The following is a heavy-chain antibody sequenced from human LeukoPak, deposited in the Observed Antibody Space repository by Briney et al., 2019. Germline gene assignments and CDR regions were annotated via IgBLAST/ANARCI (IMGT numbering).Heavy chain of an antibody. J-gene: IGHJ4*02. CDR2: IKSKTDGGTT. V-gene: IGHV3-15*01. Sequence: GGSLRLSCAASGFTFSNAWMSWVRQAPGKGLEWVGRIKSKTDGGTTDYAAPVKGRFTISRGDSKNTLYLQMNSLKTEDTAVYYCTTGYCTSTSCYTFDYWGQGTLVTVSS. CDR1: GFTFSNAW. D-gene: IGHD2-2*02. CDR3: TTGYCTSTSCYTFDY.